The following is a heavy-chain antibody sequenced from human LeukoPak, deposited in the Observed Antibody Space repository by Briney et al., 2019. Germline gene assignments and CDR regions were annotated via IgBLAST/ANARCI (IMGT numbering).Heavy chain of an antibody. V-gene: IGHV3-23*01. D-gene: IGHD1-14*01. CDR3: AKPARTDYADY. CDR1: GFTFSSYA. CDR2: INGSGDRT. Sequence: GGSLRLSCAASGFTFSSYAMNWVRQAPGKGLEWVSSINGSGDRTYHADSVKGRFTISRDNSKNTLYLQMNSLRAEDTAVYYCAKPARTDYADYWGQGTLVTVSS. J-gene: IGHJ4*02.